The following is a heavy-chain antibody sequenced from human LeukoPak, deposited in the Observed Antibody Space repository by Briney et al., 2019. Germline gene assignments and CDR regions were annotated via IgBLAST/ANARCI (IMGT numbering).Heavy chain of an antibody. CDR2: IKPDGSPG. V-gene: IGHV3-7*03. CDR1: GFTISGSW. J-gene: IGHJ4*02. CDR3: ATARLGYFDWLFFPFDY. D-gene: IGHD3-9*01. Sequence: GGSLRLSCAASGFTISGSWMTWVRQAPGKGLEWVANIKPDGSPGLQLGSVRGRFTVSRDNAKHSVYLQMNSLRAEDTAVYYCATARLGYFDWLFFPFDYWGQGTLVTVSS.